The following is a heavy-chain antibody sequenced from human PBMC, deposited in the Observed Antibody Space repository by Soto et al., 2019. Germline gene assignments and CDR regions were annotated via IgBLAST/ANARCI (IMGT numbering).Heavy chain of an antibody. CDR3: ARDQGYDFWSGYLGSN. V-gene: IGHV3-48*02. D-gene: IGHD3-3*01. CDR2: ISSSSSTI. CDR1: VFTFSSYS. Sequence: PXGSLRLSCASSVFTFSSYSMNCVRHSPGKGLEWVSYISSSSSTIYYADSVKGRFTISRDNAKNSLYLQMNSLRDEDTAVYYCARDQGYDFWSGYLGSNWGQGTLVSVSS. J-gene: IGHJ4*02.